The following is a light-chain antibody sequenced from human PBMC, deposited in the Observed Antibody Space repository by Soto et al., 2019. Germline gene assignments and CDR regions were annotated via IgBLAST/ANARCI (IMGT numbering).Light chain of an antibody. CDR1: QSISSW. CDR2: KAS. Sequence: DIQMTQSPSTLSASVGDRVTITCRASQSISSWLAWYQQKPGKAPKLLIYKASNLESGVPSRFSGSGSGTEFTLTISSLQLDDFATYYCHSETFGQGTKVEIK. J-gene: IGKJ1*01. V-gene: IGKV1-5*03. CDR3: HSET.